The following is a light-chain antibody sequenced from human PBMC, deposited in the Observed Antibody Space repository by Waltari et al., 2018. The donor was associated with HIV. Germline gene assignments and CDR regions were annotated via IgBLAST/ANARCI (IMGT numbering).Light chain of an antibody. V-gene: IGLV2-14*01. Sequence: QSALTQPASVSGSPGQSITISCTGSSSDIGDSDFVSWYQQHPGKAPKLIIFEVRKRRSGIYNCFSGSKSANRAYLTISGLQAEDETNHYRNSYPGTPSHLRVGGGTIRTVI. CDR1: SSDIGDSDF. J-gene: IGLJ2*01. CDR2: EVR. CDR3: NSYPGTPSHLR.